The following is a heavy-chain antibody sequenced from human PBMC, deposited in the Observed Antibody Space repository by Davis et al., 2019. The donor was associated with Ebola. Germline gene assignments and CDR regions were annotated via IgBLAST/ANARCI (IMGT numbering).Heavy chain of an antibody. Sequence: SETLSLTCSVSGGSISSGTYYWGWVRQPPGKGLEWIGAIYYNGRTYYNSSLESRVTISLDTSKNQFSLKLRSVTAADTAIYFCARDRQESRAYGFWGQGTLVTVSS. V-gene: IGHV4-39*07. CDR3: ARDRQESRAYGF. D-gene: IGHD3-16*01. CDR1: GGSISSGTYY. CDR2: IYYNGRT. J-gene: IGHJ4*02.